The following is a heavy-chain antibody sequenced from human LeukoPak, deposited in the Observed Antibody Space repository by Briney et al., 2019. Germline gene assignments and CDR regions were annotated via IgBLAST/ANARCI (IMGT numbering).Heavy chain of an antibody. CDR1: GFTFSSYW. V-gene: IGHV3-7*04. J-gene: IGHJ4*02. CDR2: IKQDGSEK. CDR3: ARVLQYDILTGYYRKGRWFFDY. D-gene: IGHD3-9*01. Sequence: PGGSLRLSCAASGFTFSSYWMSWVRQAPGKGLEWVANIKQDGSEKYYVDSVKGRFTISRDNAKNSLYLQMNSLRAEDTAVYYCARVLQYDILTGYYRKGRWFFDYWGQGTLVTVSS.